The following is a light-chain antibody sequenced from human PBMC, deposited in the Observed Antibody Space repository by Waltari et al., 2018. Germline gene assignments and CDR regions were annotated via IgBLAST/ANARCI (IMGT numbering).Light chain of an antibody. V-gene: IGKV1-5*03. CDR3: QQYRNLWT. Sequence: DIQMTQSPSTLSASVGDRVTITCRASQSLSNWLAWYQQKPGKAPKVLIYKASTLESGVPSRFSGSGSGTEFTLTISSLQPDDFATYYCQQYRNLWTFGQGTKVEFK. CDR1: QSLSNW. J-gene: IGKJ1*01. CDR2: KAS.